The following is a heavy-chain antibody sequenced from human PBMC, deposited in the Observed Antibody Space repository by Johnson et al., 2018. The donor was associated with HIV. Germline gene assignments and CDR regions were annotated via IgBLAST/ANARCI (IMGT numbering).Heavy chain of an antibody. D-gene: IGHD2-2*03. CDR2: ISSSGSTI. CDR3: TRDAKLRPLDGPDDAFDI. V-gene: IGHV3-11*01. J-gene: IGHJ3*02. CDR1: GFTFSDYY. Sequence: QVQLVESGGDVSRPGGSLRLSCEASGFTFSDYYMSWIRQAPGKGLAWVSYISSSGSTIYYADSVKGRFTISRDNAKNSLYLQMNSLKTEDTAVYYCTRDAKLRPLDGPDDAFDIWGQGTLVTVSS.